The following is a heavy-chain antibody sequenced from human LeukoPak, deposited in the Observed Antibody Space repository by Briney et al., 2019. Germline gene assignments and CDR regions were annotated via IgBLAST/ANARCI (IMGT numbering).Heavy chain of an antibody. Sequence: GGSLRLSCAASGFTFSSSGMTWVRQAPGKGLEWVSTISGSGGSTYYADSVKGRFTVSRDNSKNTLYLQMNSLRAEDTAIYYCAKGAYHDLWGQGTLVTVSS. J-gene: IGHJ1*01. CDR3: AKGAYHDL. V-gene: IGHV3-23*01. D-gene: IGHD3-22*01. CDR2: ISGSGGST. CDR1: GFTFSSSG.